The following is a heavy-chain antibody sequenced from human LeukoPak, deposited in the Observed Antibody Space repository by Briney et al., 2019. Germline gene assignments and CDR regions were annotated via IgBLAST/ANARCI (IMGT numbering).Heavy chain of an antibody. J-gene: IGHJ1*01. CDR1: GFTFSSYG. CDR2: IRYDGSNK. V-gene: IGHV3-30*02. D-gene: IGHD6-19*01. Sequence: PGRSLRLSCAASGFTFSSYGMHWVRQAPGKGLEWVAFIRYDGSNKYYADSVKGRFTISRDNSKNTLYLQMNSLRAEDTAVYYCAKDPSSGWLNAEYFQHWGQGTLVTVSS. CDR3: AKDPSSGWLNAEYFQH.